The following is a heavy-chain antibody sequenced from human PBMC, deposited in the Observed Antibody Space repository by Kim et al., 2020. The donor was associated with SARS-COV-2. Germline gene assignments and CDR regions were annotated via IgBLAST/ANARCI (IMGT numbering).Heavy chain of an antibody. D-gene: IGHD4-17*01. CDR3: AGVTTSGGFDY. V-gene: IGHV1-3*01. CDR2: INAGNGNT. Sequence: ASVKVSCKASGYTFTSYAMHWVRQAPGQRLEWMGWINAGNGNTKYSQKFQGRVTITRDTSASIAYMELSSLRSEDTAVYYCAGVTTSGGFDYWGQGTLVTVSS. J-gene: IGHJ4*02. CDR1: GYTFTSYA.